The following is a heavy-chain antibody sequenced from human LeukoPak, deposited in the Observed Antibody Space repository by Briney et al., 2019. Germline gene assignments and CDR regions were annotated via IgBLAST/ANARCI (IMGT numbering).Heavy chain of an antibody. V-gene: IGHV1-18*01. CDR1: GYTFTSYG. Sequence: ASVKVSCKASGYTFTSYGISWVRQAPGQGLEWMGWISAYNGNTNYAQELQGRVTMTTDTSTSTAYMELRSLRSDDTAVYYCARDLDSSGWSGDAFDIWGQGTMVTVSS. CDR2: ISAYNGNT. D-gene: IGHD6-19*01. J-gene: IGHJ3*02. CDR3: ARDLDSSGWSGDAFDI.